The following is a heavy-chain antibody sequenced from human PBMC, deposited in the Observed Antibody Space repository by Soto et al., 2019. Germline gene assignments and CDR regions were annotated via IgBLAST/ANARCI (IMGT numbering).Heavy chain of an antibody. CDR3: TGRDFWSPYYTGDY. D-gene: IGHD3-3*01. J-gene: IGHJ4*02. V-gene: IGHV3-49*04. CDR2: IRSKSSGGTT. Sequence: TGGSLRLSCTTSGFTFSDYGMSWVRQAPGKGLEWVGFIRSKSSGGTTEYAASVKGRFIISRDDSKSIAYLQMNSLKTEDTAVYYCTGRDFWSPYYTGDYWGQGTLVTVSS. CDR1: GFTFSDYG.